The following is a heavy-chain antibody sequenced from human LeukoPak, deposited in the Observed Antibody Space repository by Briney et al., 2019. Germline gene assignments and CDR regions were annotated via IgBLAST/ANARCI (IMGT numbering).Heavy chain of an antibody. J-gene: IGHJ4*02. CDR2: IHTSGST. Sequence: SETLSLTCTVSGGSITSYYWTYIRQPAGKGLEWIGRIHTSGSTNYNPSPKSRVTMSLDTSKNQFSLNLSSVTAADTAMYYCAREFSGTTIAARVFDSWGQGTLVTVSS. V-gene: IGHV4-4*07. CDR3: AREFSGTTIAARVFDS. CDR1: GGSITSYY. D-gene: IGHD6-6*01.